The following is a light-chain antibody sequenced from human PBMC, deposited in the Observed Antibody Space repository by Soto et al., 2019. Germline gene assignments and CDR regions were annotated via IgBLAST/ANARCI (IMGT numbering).Light chain of an antibody. CDR1: SSKIGAGYD. CDR2: DNS. CDR3: QSYDSSLSGSYV. V-gene: IGLV1-40*01. Sequence: QSAPTQPPSVSGAPGQWLTIHCTGSSSKIGAGYDVHWYQQLPGTAPKLLIYDNSNRPSGVPDRFSGSKSGTSASLAITGLQAEDEAEYYCQSYDSSLSGSYVFGTGTKVNVL. J-gene: IGLJ1*01.